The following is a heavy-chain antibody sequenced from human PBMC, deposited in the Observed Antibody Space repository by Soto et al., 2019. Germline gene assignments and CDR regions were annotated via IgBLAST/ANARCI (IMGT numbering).Heavy chain of an antibody. CDR1: GYIFTGYY. D-gene: IGHD3-9*01. V-gene: IGHV1-2*04. J-gene: IGHJ4*02. CDR3: ARAGDYGILTRYYTDSPFYC. Sequence: ASVKVSCKASGYIFTGYYMHWLRQAPGQEHEWMGWINPNSGGTNYAQKFQGWDTMTRHTSLSTSYMQLRRQRSDDPALDYCARAGDYGILTRYYTDSPFYCWRKGTLVAV. CDR2: INPNSGGT.